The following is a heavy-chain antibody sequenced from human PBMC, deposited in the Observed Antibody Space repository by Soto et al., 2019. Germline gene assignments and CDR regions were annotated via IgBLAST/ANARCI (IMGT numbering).Heavy chain of an antibody. Sequence: GGSLRLSCAASGFTFSSYWMHWVRQAPGKGLVWVSRINSDGSSTSYADSVKGRFTISRDNAKNTLYLQMNSLGAEDTAVYYCARDQGWGYYYYYMDVWGKGTTVTVSS. CDR2: INSDGSST. CDR1: GFTFSSYW. V-gene: IGHV3-74*01. D-gene: IGHD3-16*01. J-gene: IGHJ6*03. CDR3: ARDQGWGYYYYYMDV.